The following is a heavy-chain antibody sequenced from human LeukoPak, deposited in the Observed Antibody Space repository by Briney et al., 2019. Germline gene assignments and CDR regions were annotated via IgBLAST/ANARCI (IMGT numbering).Heavy chain of an antibody. CDR1: GFTVSSCY. V-gene: IGHV3-53*01. J-gene: IGHJ4*02. Sequence: GGSLRLSCAASGFTVSSCYMNWVRQAPGKELEWVSVIYTGGGRYYADSVRGRFTISRDTSKNMVFLQMNSLRVEDTAVYYCARGIDYWGRGTLVTVSS. CDR3: ARGIDY. CDR2: IYTGGGR.